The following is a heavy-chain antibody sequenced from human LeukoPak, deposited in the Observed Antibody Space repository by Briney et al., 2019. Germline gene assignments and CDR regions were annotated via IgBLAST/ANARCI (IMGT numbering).Heavy chain of an antibody. CDR1: GGSISSGGYS. J-gene: IGHJ6*02. CDR3: ASGVIGYCSSTSCYTVGMDV. V-gene: IGHV4-30-2*01. CDR2: IYHSGST. D-gene: IGHD2-2*02. Sequence: SQTLSLTCAVSGGSISSGGYSWSWIRQPPGKGLEWIGYIYHSGSTYYNPSLKSRVTISVDRSKNQFSLKLSSVTAVDTAVYYCASGVIGYCSSTSCYTVGMDVWGQGTTVTVSS.